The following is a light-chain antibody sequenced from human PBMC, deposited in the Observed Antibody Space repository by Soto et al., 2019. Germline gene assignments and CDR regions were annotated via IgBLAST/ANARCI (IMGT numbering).Light chain of an antibody. CDR1: QRITSSY. CDR2: GTI. J-gene: IGKJ1*01. Sequence: EIVLTQSPGTLSLSPGERATISCRASQRITSSYLAWNQQKPGQAPRLLISGTISRATGIPDRFSGSGSGTDFTLTISRLEPEDFAVYYCQQYGSPLWTFGQGTKVDIK. CDR3: QQYGSPLWT. V-gene: IGKV3-20*01.